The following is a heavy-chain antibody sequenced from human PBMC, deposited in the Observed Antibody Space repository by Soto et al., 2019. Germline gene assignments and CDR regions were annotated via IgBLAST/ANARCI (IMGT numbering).Heavy chain of an antibody. CDR3: TTRLSGYEIEGDYYGMYV. J-gene: IGHJ6*02. D-gene: IGHD5-12*01. V-gene: IGHV3-15*01. CDR1: GFTFSNAW. CDR2: IKSKTDGGTT. Sequence: PGGSLRLSCAASGFTFSNAWMSWVRQAPGKGLEWVGRIKSKTDGGTTDYAAPVKGRFTISRDDSKNTLYLQMNSLKTEDTAVYYCTTRLSGYEIEGDYYGMYVWGQGTTVTVSS.